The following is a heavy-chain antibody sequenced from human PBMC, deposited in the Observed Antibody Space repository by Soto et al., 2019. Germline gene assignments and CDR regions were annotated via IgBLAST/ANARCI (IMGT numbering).Heavy chain of an antibody. CDR3: ARSWSQSYFQL. CDR2: ISASGGGA. CDR1: GVTSSPYA. J-gene: IGHJ1*01. V-gene: IGHV3-23*01. D-gene: IGHD1-26*01. Sequence: SGVTSSPYAMNWFRHAPEKGLAWVSAISASGGGAYYADSVKGRFTISRDNSKNTLYLETNSLRVEDTAVYYCARSWSQSYFQLWGKG.